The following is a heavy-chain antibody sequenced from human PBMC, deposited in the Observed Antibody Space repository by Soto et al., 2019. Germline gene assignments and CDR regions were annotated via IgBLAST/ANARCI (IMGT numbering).Heavy chain of an antibody. V-gene: IGHV3-11*06. J-gene: IGHJ6*02. D-gene: IGHD6-6*01. CDR1: GFTFSDYY. Sequence: GGSLRLSCAASGFTFSDYYMSWIRQAPGKGLEWVSYISSSSSYTNYADSVKGRFTISRDNAKNSLYLQMNSLRAEDTAVYYCARDGDPYSNSPNSYYYGMDVWGQGTKVTISS. CDR3: ARDGDPYSNSPNSYYYGMDV. CDR2: ISSSSSYT.